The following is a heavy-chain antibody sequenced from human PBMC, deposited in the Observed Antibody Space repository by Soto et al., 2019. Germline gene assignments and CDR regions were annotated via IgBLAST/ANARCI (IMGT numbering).Heavy chain of an antibody. V-gene: IGHV1-69*01. J-gene: IGHJ1*01. CDR3: ARDGADDRSGYCSVTPEEYFQH. CDR1: GGTFSSYA. D-gene: IGHD3-22*01. CDR2: IIPIFGTA. Sequence: QVQLVQSGAEVKKPGSSVKVSCKASGGTFSSYAISWVRQAPGQGLEWMGGIIPIFGTANYAQKFQGRVTITADESTSTADRERSSLRSEDTAVYYCARDGADDRSGYCSVTPEEYFQHWGQGTLVTVSS.